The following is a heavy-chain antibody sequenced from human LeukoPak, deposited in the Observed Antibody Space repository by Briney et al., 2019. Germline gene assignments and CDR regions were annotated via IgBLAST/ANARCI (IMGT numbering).Heavy chain of an antibody. CDR2: IYHSGST. D-gene: IGHD3-3*01. CDR1: GYSISSGYY. Sequence: SETLSLTCAVSGYSISSGYYWGWIRQPPGKGLEWIGSIYHSGSTYYNPSLKSRVTISVDTSKNQFSLKLSSVTAADTAVYYCASHLADLDYYYYMDVWGTGTTVTVSS. V-gene: IGHV4-38-2*01. CDR3: ASHLADLDYYYYMDV. J-gene: IGHJ6*03.